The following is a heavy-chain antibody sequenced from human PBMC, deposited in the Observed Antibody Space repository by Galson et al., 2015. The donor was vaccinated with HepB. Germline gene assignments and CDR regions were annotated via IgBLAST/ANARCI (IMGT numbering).Heavy chain of an antibody. V-gene: IGHV3-21*01. D-gene: IGHD3-16*01. CDR1: GLSFSNYS. CDR3: GSGLSTPFIDS. CDR2: ISRSSTYI. Sequence: SLRLSCAASGLSFSNYSMYWVRQAPGRGLEWLSSISRSSTYIYDADSVKGRFTISRDNAKNSLYLQMSSLRAEDTAIYYCGSGLSTPFIDSWGQGILVPVSS. J-gene: IGHJ4*02.